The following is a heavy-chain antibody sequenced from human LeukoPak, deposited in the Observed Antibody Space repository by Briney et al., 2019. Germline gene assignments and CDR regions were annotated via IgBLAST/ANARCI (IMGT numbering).Heavy chain of an antibody. D-gene: IGHD6-6*01. CDR2: IIPIFGTA. Sequence: ASVKVSCKVSGGTFSSYAISWVRQAPGQGLEWMGGIIPIFGTANYAQKFQGRVTITTDESTSTAYMELSSLRSEDTAVYYCARGAYHGGSSGDYYYYMDVWGKGTTVTVSS. CDR1: GGTFSSYA. CDR3: ARGAYHGGSSGDYYYYMDV. J-gene: IGHJ6*03. V-gene: IGHV1-69*05.